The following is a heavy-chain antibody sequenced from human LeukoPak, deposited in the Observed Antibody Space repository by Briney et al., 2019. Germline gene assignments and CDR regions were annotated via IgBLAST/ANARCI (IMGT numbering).Heavy chain of an antibody. CDR2: IKQDGSEK. Sequence: PGGSLRLSCAAPGFTFSSYWMSWVRQAPGKGLESVANIKQDGSEKYYVDSVKGRFTISRDNAKNSLYLQMNSLRAEDTAVYYCARGLYNRNYWGKGTLVTVSS. CDR1: GFTFSSYW. CDR3: ARGLYNRNY. J-gene: IGHJ4*02. D-gene: IGHD1-14*01. V-gene: IGHV3-7*01.